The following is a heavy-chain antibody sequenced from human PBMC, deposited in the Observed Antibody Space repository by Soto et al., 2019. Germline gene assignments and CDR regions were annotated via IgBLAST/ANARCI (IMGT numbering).Heavy chain of an antibody. CDR1: GYTFTNFG. CDR3: AKGGTPIDS. J-gene: IGHJ4*02. CDR2: ISAYNGNT. Sequence: QVQLVQSGAEVKKPGASVKVSCKASGYTFTNFGISWVRQAPGQGLEWMGWISAYNGNTNYAQNFQGRVTMTTDTSTRTAYMELRSLRSADTAGYYWAKGGTPIDSWGQGTLVTVSS. V-gene: IGHV1-18*01. D-gene: IGHD3-16*01.